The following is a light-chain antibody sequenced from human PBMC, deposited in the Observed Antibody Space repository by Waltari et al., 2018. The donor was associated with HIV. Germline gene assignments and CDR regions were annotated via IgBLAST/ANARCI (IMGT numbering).Light chain of an antibody. V-gene: IGLV2-23*02. J-gene: IGLJ2*01. CDR2: EVS. CDR1: SSDVGGYNL. Sequence: QSALTQPASVSGSPGQSITISCIGTSSDVGGYNLVSWYQQHPGKAPKLMIYEVSKRPSGVSNRFSGSKSGNTASLTISGLQAEDEADYYCCAYAGSTTYVIFGGGTKLTVL. CDR3: CAYAGSTTYVI.